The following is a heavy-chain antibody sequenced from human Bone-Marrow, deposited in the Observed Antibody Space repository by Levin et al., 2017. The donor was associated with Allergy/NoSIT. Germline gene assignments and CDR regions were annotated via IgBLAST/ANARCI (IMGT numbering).Heavy chain of an antibody. D-gene: IGHD2-2*01. CDR2: ISAYNGNT. J-gene: IGHJ4*02. V-gene: IGHV1-18*01. CDR1: GYTFTSYG. Sequence: GESLKISCKASGYTFTSYGISWVRQAPGQGLEWMGWISAYNGNTNYAQKLQGRVTMTTDTSTSTAYMELRSLRSDDTAVYYCARVPWVVVVPAAMPDNFDYWGQGTLVTVSS. CDR3: ARVPWVVVVPAAMPDNFDY.